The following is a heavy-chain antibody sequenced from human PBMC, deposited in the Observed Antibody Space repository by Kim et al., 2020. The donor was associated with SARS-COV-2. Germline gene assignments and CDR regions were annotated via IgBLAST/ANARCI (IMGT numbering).Heavy chain of an antibody. CDR2: INHSGST. CDR3: ARRGYYYGSYWFDP. J-gene: IGHJ5*02. Sequence: SETLSLTCAVYGGSFSGYYWSWIRQPPGKGLEWIGEINHSGSTNYNPSLKSRVTISVDTSKNQFSLKLSSVTAADTAVYYCARRGYYYGSYWFDPWGQGTLGTVSS. CDR1: GGSFSGYY. V-gene: IGHV4-34*01. D-gene: IGHD3-10*01.